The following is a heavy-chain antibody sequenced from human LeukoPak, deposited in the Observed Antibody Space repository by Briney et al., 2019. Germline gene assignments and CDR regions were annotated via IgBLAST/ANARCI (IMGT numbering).Heavy chain of an antibody. Sequence: GESLKISCKASGSRFTSYWIGWVRQMPGKGLEWMGIIYPGDSDTKYSPSFQGQVTISADKSISTAYLQWSSLKASDTAMYYCARHHSGMAIDAFDIWGQGTMVTVSS. D-gene: IGHD3-10*01. CDR3: ARHHSGMAIDAFDI. CDR2: IYPGDSDT. V-gene: IGHV5-51*01. J-gene: IGHJ3*02. CDR1: GSRFTSYW.